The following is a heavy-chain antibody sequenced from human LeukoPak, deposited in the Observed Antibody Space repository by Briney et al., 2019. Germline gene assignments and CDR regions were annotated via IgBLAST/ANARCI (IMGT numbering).Heavy chain of an antibody. CDR3: ARDMRAAADYYFDY. Sequence: GRSLRLSCAASGFTFSGYAMRWVRQAPGKGLEWVAVISTDGRDKHNADSVKGRFTISRDNSKNTLYVQITSLTAEDTAIYYCARDMRAAADYYFDYWGQGTPVIVSS. CDR1: GFTFSGYA. J-gene: IGHJ4*02. V-gene: IGHV3-30*04. CDR2: ISTDGRDK. D-gene: IGHD6-13*01.